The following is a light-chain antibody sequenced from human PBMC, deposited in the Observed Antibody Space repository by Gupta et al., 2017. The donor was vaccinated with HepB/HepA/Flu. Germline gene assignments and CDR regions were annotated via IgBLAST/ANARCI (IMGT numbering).Light chain of an antibody. Sequence: DIVITQSPHSLPVSLAERSTINCKSSQSVFSSSDNNNYLPWLQQKPGQPPKRLIAWASTREAGVPDRFSGRGSGTDCTLTIDGLQAEDVALYYCHQHYSAPLTFGGGTKVEIK. V-gene: IGKV4-1*01. CDR3: HQHYSAPLT. CDR2: WAS. CDR1: QSVFSSSDNNNY. J-gene: IGKJ4*01.